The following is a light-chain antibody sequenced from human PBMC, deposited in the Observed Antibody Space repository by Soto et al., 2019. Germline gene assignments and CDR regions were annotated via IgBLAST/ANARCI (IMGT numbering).Light chain of an antibody. CDR2: NNN. J-gene: IGLJ1*01. Sequence: QSVLTQPPSASGTPGQRVTISCSGGSSNIGTNAVNWYQQLPGTAPKLLIYNNNQRPSGVPDRFSGSKSGTSASLAISGLQSEDEADYYCAAWDDSLNGYVFRTGTKVTGL. CDR1: SSNIGTNA. CDR3: AAWDDSLNGYV. V-gene: IGLV1-44*01.